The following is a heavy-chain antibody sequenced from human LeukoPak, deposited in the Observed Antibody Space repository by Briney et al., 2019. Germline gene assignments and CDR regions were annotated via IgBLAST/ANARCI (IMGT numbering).Heavy chain of an antibody. CDR3: AKDFLATIAALPPDY. J-gene: IGHJ4*02. CDR2: IRYDGSNK. D-gene: IGHD6-6*01. CDR1: GFTFSSYG. V-gene: IGHV3-30*02. Sequence: GGSLRLSCAASGFTFSSYGMHWVRQAPCKGLEWVSFIRYDGSNKYYADSVKGRFTISRDNSKNTLYLQMNSLRAEDTAVYYCAKDFLATIAALPPDYWGQGTLVTVSS.